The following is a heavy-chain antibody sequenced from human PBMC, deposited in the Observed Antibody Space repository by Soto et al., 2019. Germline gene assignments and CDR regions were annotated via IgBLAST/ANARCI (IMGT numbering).Heavy chain of an antibody. Sequence: QVQLVESGGGVVHPGTSLRLSCAASGFTFSTHGMHWVRQAPGKGPEWVAVISNDGSKKYYVESVEGRFTISRENSKNIVNLQMNNVRAEDTAVYYCAKDKGPYYDFWSGQRWFDPWGQGTLVTVSS. D-gene: IGHD3-3*01. V-gene: IGHV3-30*18. CDR2: ISNDGSKK. CDR3: AKDKGPYYDFWSGQRWFDP. CDR1: GFTFSTHG. J-gene: IGHJ5*02.